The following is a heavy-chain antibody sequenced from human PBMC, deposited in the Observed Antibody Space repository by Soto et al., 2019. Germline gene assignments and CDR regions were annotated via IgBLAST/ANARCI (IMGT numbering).Heavy chain of an antibody. J-gene: IGHJ4*02. CDR3: ARGATISRGRAPSPLRC. D-gene: IGHD5-12*01. Sequence: GSLRLSCAASGFTFSSYSMNWVLQAPGKGLEWVSYISSSSTIYYADSVKGRFTISRDNAKNSLYLQMNSLRAEDTAVYYCARGATISRGRAPSPLRCWGQGTLVTVSS. CDR1: GFTFSSYS. V-gene: IGHV3-48*01. CDR2: ISSSSTI.